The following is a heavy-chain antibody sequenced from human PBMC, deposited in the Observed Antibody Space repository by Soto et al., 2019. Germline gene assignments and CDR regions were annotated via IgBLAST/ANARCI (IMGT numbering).Heavy chain of an antibody. V-gene: IGHV4-59*01. CDR2: IYYSGST. CDR3: ARGLYCSSTSCYFPTDY. J-gene: IGHJ4*02. D-gene: IGHD2-2*01. Sequence: SETLSLTCTVSGGSISSYYWSWIRQPPGKGLEWIGYIYYSGSTNYNPSLKSRVTISVDTSKNQFSLKLSSVTAADTAVYYCARGLYCSSTSCYFPTDYWGQGTLVTVSS. CDR1: GGSISSYY.